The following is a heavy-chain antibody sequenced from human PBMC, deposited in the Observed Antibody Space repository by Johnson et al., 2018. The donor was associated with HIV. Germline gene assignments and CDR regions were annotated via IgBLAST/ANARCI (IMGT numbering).Heavy chain of an antibody. CDR2: ISWNGGST. V-gene: IGHV3-20*04. CDR3: ARNFGSGSYFCNDAFDI. CDR1: GFTFDDYG. D-gene: IGHD3-10*01. J-gene: IGHJ3*02. Sequence: VQLVESGGGVVRPGGSLRLSCAASGFTFDDYGMSWVRQAPGKGVEWVSGISWNGGSTGYADSVKGRFTISRDNAKNSLYLQMNSLRAEDTALYYCARNFGSGSYFCNDAFDIWGQGTMVTVSS.